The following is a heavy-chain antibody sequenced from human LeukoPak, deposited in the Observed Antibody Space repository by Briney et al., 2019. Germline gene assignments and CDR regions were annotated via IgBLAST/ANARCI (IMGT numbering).Heavy chain of an antibody. CDR3: ARDLSGGLDGMDV. Sequence: GGSLRLSCAASGFTFSSYWMSWVRQAPGKGLEWVADIKQDGSEKYYVDSMRGRFTISRDNAKNSLYLQMNSLRAEDTAVYYCARDLSGGLDGMDVWGQGTTVTVSS. D-gene: IGHD3-16*01. V-gene: IGHV3-7*04. J-gene: IGHJ6*02. CDR2: IKQDGSEK. CDR1: GFTFSSYW.